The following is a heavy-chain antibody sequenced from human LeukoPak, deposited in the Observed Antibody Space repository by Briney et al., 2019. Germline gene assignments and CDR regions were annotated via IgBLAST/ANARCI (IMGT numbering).Heavy chain of an antibody. CDR2: ISGSGGST. J-gene: IGHJ4*02. V-gene: IGHV3-23*01. CDR1: GFTFSSYA. CDR3: ARKTDSSGSGDY. D-gene: IGHD3-22*01. Sequence: GGSLRLSCAASGFTFSSYAMSWVRQAPGKGLEWVSAISGSGGSTYYADSVKGRFTISRDNSKNTLYLQMNSLRAEDTAVYYCARKTDSSGSGDYWGQGTLVTVSS.